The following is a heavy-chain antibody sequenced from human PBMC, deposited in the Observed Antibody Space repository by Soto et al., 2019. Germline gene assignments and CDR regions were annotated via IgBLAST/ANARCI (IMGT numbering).Heavy chain of an antibody. V-gene: IGHV4-31*03. CDR2: IYFSGST. Sequence: SETLSLTCTVSGDSISSDVYSWSWIRQCPGEGLEWIGSIYFSGSTYYSPSLKSRLALSVDTSKSQFSLRLSSVTAADTAVYYCARGQYGSFNSWGLGTLVTVS. J-gene: IGHJ4*02. CDR3: ARGQYGSFNS. D-gene: IGHD2-2*01. CDR1: GDSISSDVYS.